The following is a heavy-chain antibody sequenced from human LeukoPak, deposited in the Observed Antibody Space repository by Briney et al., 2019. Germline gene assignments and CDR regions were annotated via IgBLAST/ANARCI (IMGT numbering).Heavy chain of an antibody. CDR2: IYFSGST. J-gene: IGHJ4*02. Sequence: SETLSLTCTVSGGSISSYYWSWIRQPPGKGLEWIGYIYFSGSTNYNPPLKSRVTISVDTSKNRFSLKLSSVTAADTAVYYCARESIKLPDTAMVKVVDWGQGTLVTVSS. V-gene: IGHV4-59*01. D-gene: IGHD5-18*01. CDR3: ARESIKLPDTAMVKVVD. CDR1: GGSISSYY.